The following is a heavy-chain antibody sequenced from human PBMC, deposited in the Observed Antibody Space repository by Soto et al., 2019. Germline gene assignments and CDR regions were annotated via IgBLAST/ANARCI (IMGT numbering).Heavy chain of an antibody. Sequence: SETLSLTCTVSGGSISSYYWSWIRQPPGKGLEWIGYIYYSGSTNYNPSLKSRVTVSVDTSKNQFSLKLSSVTAADTAVYYCASRSGSYAFDIWGQGTMVTVSS. D-gene: IGHD3-3*01. V-gene: IGHV4-59*08. CDR3: ASRSGSYAFDI. CDR1: GGSISSYY. CDR2: IYYSGST. J-gene: IGHJ3*02.